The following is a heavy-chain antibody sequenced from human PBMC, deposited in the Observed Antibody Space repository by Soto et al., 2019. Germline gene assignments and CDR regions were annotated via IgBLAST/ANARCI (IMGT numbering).Heavy chain of an antibody. Sequence: SVKVTCKAPGITFSAFALHWVRQAPGQGRESMGEIIPLYGKANYAQKFQGRVTFSADRSTTNVFMEVNRLKSDDTAVYSCVRGSINLPDYFQTWGQGTVVTVSS. V-gene: IGHV1-69*06. CDR1: GITFSAFA. J-gene: IGHJ1*01. D-gene: IGHD2-21*01. CDR2: IIPLYGKA. CDR3: VRGSINLPDYFQT.